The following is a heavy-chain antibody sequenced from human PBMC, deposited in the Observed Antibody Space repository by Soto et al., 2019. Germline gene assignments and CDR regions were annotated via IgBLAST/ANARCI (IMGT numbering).Heavy chain of an antibody. Sequence: QVQLQESGPGLVRPSQTLSLTCTVSGGSISSNGFYWSWIRQHPGKGLEWIGCIYYTGSTYYNPSLKSRLTISVDTSKNQFSLKLSSVTAADTAVYYCAKDLRRYCSSGNCPRNYHFYMDVWGTGTTVSVSS. V-gene: IGHV4-31*03. CDR1: GGSISSNGFY. CDR2: IYYTGST. D-gene: IGHD2-15*01. CDR3: AKDLRRYCSSGNCPRNYHFYMDV. J-gene: IGHJ6*03.